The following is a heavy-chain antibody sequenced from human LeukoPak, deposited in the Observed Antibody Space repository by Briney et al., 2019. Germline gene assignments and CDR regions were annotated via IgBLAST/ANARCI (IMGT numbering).Heavy chain of an antibody. J-gene: IGHJ4*02. D-gene: IGHD7-27*01. CDR2: INPNSGDT. Sequence: GASVKVSCKAFEYTFTGYFIHWVRQAPGQGLEWMGRINPNSGDTNYEQTFQGRVTMTRDTSISTVYMDLSRLTSDDTAVYYCARDLSSTSNWELDYWGQGTPVTVSS. V-gene: IGHV1-2*06. CDR3: ARDLSSTSNWELDY. CDR1: EYTFTGYF.